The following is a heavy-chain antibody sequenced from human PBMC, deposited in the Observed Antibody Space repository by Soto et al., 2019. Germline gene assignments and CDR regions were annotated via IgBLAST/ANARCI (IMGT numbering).Heavy chain of an antibody. D-gene: IGHD2-15*01. CDR3: ARDRPGSVSYYFDY. CDR1: GGSMSSSSYY. J-gene: IGHJ4*02. V-gene: IGHV4-39*07. CDR2: IYYSGST. Sequence: PSETLSLTCTVSGGSMSSSSYYWGWIRQPPGKGLEWIGSIYYSGSTYYNPSLKSRVTISVDTSKNQFSLKLSSVTAADTAVYYCARDRPGSVSYYFDYWGQGTQVTVSS.